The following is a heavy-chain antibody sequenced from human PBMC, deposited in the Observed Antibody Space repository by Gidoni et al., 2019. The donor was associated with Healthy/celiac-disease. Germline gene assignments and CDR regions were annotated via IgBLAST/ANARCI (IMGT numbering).Heavy chain of an antibody. CDR3: TTDLIPYYYGSGSFDY. J-gene: IGHJ4*02. D-gene: IGHD3-10*01. Sequence: EVQLVESGGGLVKPGGSLRLSCAASGFTLRNAWRGWVRQAPGKGLEWVGRIKSKTDGGTTDYAAPVKGRFTISRDDSKNTLYLQMNSLKTEDTAVYYCTTDLIPYYYGSGSFDYWGQGTLVTVSS. V-gene: IGHV3-15*01. CDR1: GFTLRNAW. CDR2: IKSKTDGGTT.